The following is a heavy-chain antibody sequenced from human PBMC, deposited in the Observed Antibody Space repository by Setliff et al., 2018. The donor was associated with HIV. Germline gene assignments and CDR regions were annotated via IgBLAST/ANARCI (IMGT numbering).Heavy chain of an antibody. V-gene: IGHV4-61*09. J-gene: IGHJ5*02. CDR3: ARRTFGSGRFDP. Sequence: PSETLSLTCTVSGDSMTSGSFYWSWVRHPAGKGLEWIGQVHSTLSTNYNPSLKSRLSISADTSKNQFSLNLRFVTAADTALYYCARRTFGSGRFDPWGQGTPVTVSS. CDR1: GDSMTSGSFY. D-gene: IGHD6-19*01. CDR2: VHSTLST.